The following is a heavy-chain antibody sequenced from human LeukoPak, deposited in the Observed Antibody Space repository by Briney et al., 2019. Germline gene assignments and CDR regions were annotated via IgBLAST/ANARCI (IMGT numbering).Heavy chain of an antibody. CDR3: ARDRPMVRGVIMDYYYYYMDV. J-gene: IGHJ6*03. CDR2: IKQDGSEK. Sequence: PGGSLRLSCAASGFTFSSYWMSWVRQAPRKGLEWVANIKQDGSEKYYVDSVKGRFTISRDNAKNSLYLQMNSLRAEDTAVYYCARDRPMVRGVIMDYYYYYMDVWGKGTTVTVSS. V-gene: IGHV3-7*01. D-gene: IGHD3-10*01. CDR1: GFTFSSYW.